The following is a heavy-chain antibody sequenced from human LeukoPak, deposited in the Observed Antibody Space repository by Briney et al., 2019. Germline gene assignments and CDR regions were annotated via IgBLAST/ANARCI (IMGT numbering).Heavy chain of an antibody. V-gene: IGHV3-21*01. CDR3: ARGTRYYYDSSGYYTNFDY. CDR1: GFTFSSYS. D-gene: IGHD3-22*01. J-gene: IGHJ4*02. Sequence: GGSLRLSCAASGFTFSSYSMNWVRPAPGKGLEWVSSISSSSYIYYADSVKGRFTISRDNAKNSLYLQMNSLRAEDTAVYYCARGTRYYYDSSGYYTNFDYWGQGTLVTVSS. CDR2: ISSSSYI.